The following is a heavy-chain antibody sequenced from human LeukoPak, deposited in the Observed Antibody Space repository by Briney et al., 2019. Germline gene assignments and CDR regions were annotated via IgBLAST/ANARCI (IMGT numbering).Heavy chain of an antibody. CDR2: FKSSSYI. CDR1: GFVFSSYD. V-gene: IGHV3-21*01. CDR3: AREDSGYAY. J-gene: IGHJ4*02. Sequence: PGGSLRLSCAASGFVFSSYDMNWVRQAPGKGLEWVSCFKSSSYIYYADSVRGRFTISRDNAKNSLYLQMNSLRDEDTAVYYCAREDSGYAYWGQGTLVTVSS. D-gene: IGHD5-12*01.